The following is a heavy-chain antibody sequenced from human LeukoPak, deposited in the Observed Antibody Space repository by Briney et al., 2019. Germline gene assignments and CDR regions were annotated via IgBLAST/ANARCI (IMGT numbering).Heavy chain of an antibody. CDR1: GGSFSGYY. CDR3: ASQAPEKYSSSHPFDY. D-gene: IGHD6-6*01. V-gene: IGHV4-34*01. CDR2: INHSGNT. Sequence: SETLSLTCAVYGGSFSGYYWSWIRQPPGKGLEWIGEINHSGNTNYNPSLKSRVTISVDTSKNQFSLKLSSVTAADTAVYYCASQAPEKYSSSHPFDYWGQGTLVTASS. J-gene: IGHJ4*02.